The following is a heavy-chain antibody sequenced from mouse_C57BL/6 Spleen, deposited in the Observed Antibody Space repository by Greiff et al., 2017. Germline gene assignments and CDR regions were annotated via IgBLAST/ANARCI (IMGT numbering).Heavy chain of an antibody. CDR2: ISYDGSN. J-gene: IGHJ2*01. CDR3: ASRSYYFDY. V-gene: IGHV3-6*01. Sequence: EVKLMESGPGLVKPSQSLSLTCSVTGYSITSGYYWNWIRQFPGNKLEWMGYISYDGSNNYNPSLKNRISITRDTSKNQFFLNLNSVTTEDTATYYCASRSYYFDYWGQGTTLTVSS. CDR1: GYSITSGYY.